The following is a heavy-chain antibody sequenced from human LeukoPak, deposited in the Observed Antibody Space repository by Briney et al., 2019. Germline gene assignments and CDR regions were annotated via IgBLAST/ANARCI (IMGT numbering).Heavy chain of an antibody. CDR3: ARGKRIFDL. Sequence: GGSLRLSCAASGFTFSSYEMNWVRQAPGKGLEWVSYMSNNGYSVFYSASVKGRFTMSRDNGNSSLFLQMDSLRVDDTAVYYCARGKRIFDLWGQGVLVAVCS. CDR2: MSNNGYSV. J-gene: IGHJ4*02. V-gene: IGHV3-48*03. D-gene: IGHD6-25*01. CDR1: GFTFSSYE.